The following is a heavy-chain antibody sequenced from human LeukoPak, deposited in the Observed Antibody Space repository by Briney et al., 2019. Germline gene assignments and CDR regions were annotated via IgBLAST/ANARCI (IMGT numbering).Heavy chain of an antibody. V-gene: IGHV3-9*01. CDR3: AKDGVQWIPYYFDY. CDR2: ISWNSGSI. J-gene: IGHJ4*02. CDR1: GFTFDDYA. D-gene: IGHD5-18*01. Sequence: PGRSLRLSCAASGFTFDDYAMHWVRQAPGKGLEWVSGISWNSGSIGYADSVKGRFTISRDNSKNTLYLQMNSLRAEDTAVYYCAKDGVQWIPYYFDYWGQGTLVTVSS.